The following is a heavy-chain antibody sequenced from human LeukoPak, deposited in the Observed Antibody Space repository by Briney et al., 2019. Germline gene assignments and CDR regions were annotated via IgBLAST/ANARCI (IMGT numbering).Heavy chain of an antibody. D-gene: IGHD2-15*01. CDR2: IYSGGST. Sequence: GGSLRLSCAASGFTVSSNYMSWVRQAPGKGLEWVSVIYSGGSTYYADSVKGRFTISRDNSKNTLYLQMNSLRAEDTAVYYCAGKDPPQYCSGGSCYAFDIWGQGTMVTVSS. CDR3: AGKDPPQYCSGGSCYAFDI. J-gene: IGHJ3*02. CDR1: GFTVSSNY. V-gene: IGHV3-53*01.